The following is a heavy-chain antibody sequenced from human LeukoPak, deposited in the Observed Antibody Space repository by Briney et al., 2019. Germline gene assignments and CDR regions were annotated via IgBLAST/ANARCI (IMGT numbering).Heavy chain of an antibody. CDR3: TTFIYYYYYMDV. CDR1: GFTFSNAW. J-gene: IGHJ6*03. V-gene: IGHV3-15*01. CDR2: IKSKTDGGTT. Sequence: PGGSLRLSCAASGFTFSNAWMSWVRQAPGKGLEWVGRIKSKTDGGTTGYAAPVKGRFTISRDDSKNTLYLQMNSLKTEDTAVYYCTTFIYYYYYMDVWRKGTTVTVSS.